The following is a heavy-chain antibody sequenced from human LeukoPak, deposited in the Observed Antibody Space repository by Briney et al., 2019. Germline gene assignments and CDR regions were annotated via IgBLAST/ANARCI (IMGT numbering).Heavy chain of an antibody. CDR3: ARVRIQLIITYYYYMDV. Sequence: PSGTLSLTCAVSGDSISSINWWTWVRLSPEKGLEWIGEIHHSGKTNYNPSLKSRVNISLDKSKNHFSLRVNSVVAADTAIYYCARVRIQLIITYYYYMDVWGKGTTVTVSS. V-gene: IGHV4-4*02. CDR2: IHHSGKT. J-gene: IGHJ6*03. D-gene: IGHD5-18*01. CDR1: GDSISSINW.